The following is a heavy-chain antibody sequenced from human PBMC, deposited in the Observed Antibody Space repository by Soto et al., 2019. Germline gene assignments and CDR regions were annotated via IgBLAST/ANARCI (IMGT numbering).Heavy chain of an antibody. J-gene: IGHJ6*02. V-gene: IGHV1-69*12. CDR1: GGTFSSYA. Sequence: QVQLVQSGAEVKKPGSSVKVSCKASGGTFSSYAISWVRQAPGQGLEWMGGIIPIFGTANYAQKFQGRVTITADESTSTAYMELSSLRSEDTAVXYCAXRXFHTXXVXXLAXXYGMDVWGQGTTVTVSS. CDR3: AXRXFHTXXVXXLAXXYGMDV. CDR2: IIPIFGTA.